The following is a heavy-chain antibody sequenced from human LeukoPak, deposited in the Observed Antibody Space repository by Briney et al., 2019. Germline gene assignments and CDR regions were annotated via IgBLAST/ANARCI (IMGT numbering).Heavy chain of an antibody. CDR1: GITLSNYG. V-gene: IGHV3-23*01. CDR3: VRDSSKWYYDF. Sequence: PGGSLRLSCAVSGITLSNYGMSWVRQAPGKGLEWVAGISDSGGSTNYADSVKGRFTISRDNAKNTLYLQMNSLRVEDTAVYYCVRDSSKWYYDFWGQGSLVTVSS. CDR2: ISDSGGST. D-gene: IGHD6-13*01. J-gene: IGHJ4*02.